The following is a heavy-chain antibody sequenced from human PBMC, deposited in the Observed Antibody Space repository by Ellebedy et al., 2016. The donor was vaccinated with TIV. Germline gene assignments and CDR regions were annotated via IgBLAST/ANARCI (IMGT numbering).Heavy chain of an antibody. J-gene: IGHJ4*02. Sequence: PGGSLRLSCTASGFTFGDYAMSWFRQAPGKGLEWVSAISGSGGSTYYADSVKGRFTISRDNSKNTLYLQMNSLRAEDTAVYYCAKQAGPRPYCSSTSCSFDYWGQGTLVTVSS. V-gene: IGHV3-23*01. D-gene: IGHD2-2*01. CDR1: GFTFGDYA. CDR3: AKQAGPRPYCSSTSCSFDY. CDR2: ISGSGGST.